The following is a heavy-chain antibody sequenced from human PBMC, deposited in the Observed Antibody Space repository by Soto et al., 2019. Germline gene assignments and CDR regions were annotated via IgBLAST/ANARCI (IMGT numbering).Heavy chain of an antibody. CDR3: ATIGTSATGLYYFDF. CDR2: IEHSGTT. CDR1: GGSFSDSY. J-gene: IGHJ4*02. D-gene: IGHD1-7*01. V-gene: IGHV4-34*01. Sequence: SETLSLTCAVYGGSFSDSYWTGIRKPPGKGLEWIGEIEHSGTTNYNPTLKSRVTISVDTSKNQFSLNLSYVTAADTAVYYCATIGTSATGLYYFDFWVQGTLVIVSS.